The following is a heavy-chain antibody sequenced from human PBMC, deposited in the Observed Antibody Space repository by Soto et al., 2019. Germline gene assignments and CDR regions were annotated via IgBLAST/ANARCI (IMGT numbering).Heavy chain of an antibody. J-gene: IGHJ5*02. CDR3: AGRSSWPHSFDP. Sequence: QVQLVQSGAEVKKPGASVKVSCKASGYTFTSYGISWVRQAPGQGLEWMGWISAYNGNTNYAQKLQGSVTMTTDTSTSTAYMQPRTLRSDHTAVYYGAGRSSWPHSFDPCGQGTLDTVCS. V-gene: IGHV1-18*01. CDR2: ISAYNGNT. CDR1: GYTFTSYG. D-gene: IGHD6-13*01.